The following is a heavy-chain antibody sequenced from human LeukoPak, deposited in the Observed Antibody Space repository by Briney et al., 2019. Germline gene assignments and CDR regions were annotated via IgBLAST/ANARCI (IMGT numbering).Heavy chain of an antibody. V-gene: IGHV3-23*01. CDR1: GFTFSSYA. CDR3: AIFPIVSVPGAMQNLDF. J-gene: IGHJ4*02. Sequence: GGSLRLSCAASGFTFSSYAMSWVRQAPGKGLEWVSAISGSGSDAYYADSVKGRFNISRDSSENTLYLQMNRLRADDTAVYFCAIFPIVSVPGAMQNLDFWGQGTLVTVSS. D-gene: IGHD2-2*01. CDR2: ISGSGSDA.